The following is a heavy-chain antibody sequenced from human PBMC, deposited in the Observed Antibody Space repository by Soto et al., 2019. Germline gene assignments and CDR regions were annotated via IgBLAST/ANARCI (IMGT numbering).Heavy chain of an antibody. Sequence: SETLSLTCAVYGESFSGYYWSWIRQPPGKGLEWIGEINHSGSTNYNPSLKSRVTISVDTSKNQFSLKLSSVTAADTAVYYCARDVDIVAKGTLFVWGQGTTVTVSS. CDR1: GESFSGYY. CDR2: INHSGST. J-gene: IGHJ6*02. D-gene: IGHD5-12*01. V-gene: IGHV4-34*01. CDR3: ARDVDIVAKGTLFV.